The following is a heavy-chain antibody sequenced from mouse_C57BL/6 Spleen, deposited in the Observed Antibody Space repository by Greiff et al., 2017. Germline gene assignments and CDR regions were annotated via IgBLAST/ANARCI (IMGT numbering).Heavy chain of an antibody. V-gene: IGHV2-2*01. CDR3: VRNSDGLYYYDSSYGAMDY. D-gene: IGHD1-1*01. CDR2: IWSGGST. J-gene: IGHJ4*01. CDR1: GFSLTSYG. Sequence: QVQLQQSGPGLVQPSQSLSITCTVSGFSLTSYGVHWVRQSPGKGLEWLGVIWSGGSTDYNAAFISRLSISKDNSKSQVFFKMNSLQADDTAIYYCVRNSDGLYYYDSSYGAMDYWGQGTSVTVSS.